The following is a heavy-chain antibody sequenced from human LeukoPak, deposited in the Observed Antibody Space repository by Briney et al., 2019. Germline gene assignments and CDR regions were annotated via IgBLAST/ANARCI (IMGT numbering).Heavy chain of an antibody. Sequence: PSETLSLTCTVSGASINTSNLYWGWIRQPPGKGLESIGSVSHTGSTYSNPSLNSRVTISVDTSKNQFSLKLSSVTAADTAVYYCPRQGTRARGGYWVDPWGQGTLVTVSS. CDR2: VSHTGST. D-gene: IGHD2-8*01. V-gene: IGHV4-39*01. J-gene: IGHJ5*02. CDR1: GASINTSNLY. CDR3: PRQGTRARGGYWVDP.